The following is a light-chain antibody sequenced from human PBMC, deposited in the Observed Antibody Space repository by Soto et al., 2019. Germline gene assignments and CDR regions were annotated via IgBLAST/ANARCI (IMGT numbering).Light chain of an antibody. CDR2: DVS. CDR1: SSDVGGYNY. J-gene: IGLJ1*01. CDR3: SSYTSSSNYV. V-gene: IGLV2-14*01. Sequence: QSVLTQPASVSGSPGESSTISCTGTSSDVGGYNYVSWYQQHPGKAPKLMIYDVSNRPSGVSNRFSGSKSGNTASLTISGLQAEDEADYYCSSYTSSSNYVFGTGTKVTVL.